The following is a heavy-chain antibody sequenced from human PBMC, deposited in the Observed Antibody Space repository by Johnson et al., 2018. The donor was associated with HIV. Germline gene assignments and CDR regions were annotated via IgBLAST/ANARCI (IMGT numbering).Heavy chain of an antibody. CDR3: ARKGDAFDI. CDR1: GFTFSSYW. V-gene: IGHV3-7*05. Sequence: VQLVESGGGLVQPGGSLRLSCAASGFTFSSYWMSWVRQAPGRGLEWVANIKQDGSEKYNVDSVKGRFTVSRDNAKNSLYLQMSSLRAVDTAIYYCARKGDAFDIWGQGTMVTVSS. J-gene: IGHJ3*02. CDR2: IKQDGSEK.